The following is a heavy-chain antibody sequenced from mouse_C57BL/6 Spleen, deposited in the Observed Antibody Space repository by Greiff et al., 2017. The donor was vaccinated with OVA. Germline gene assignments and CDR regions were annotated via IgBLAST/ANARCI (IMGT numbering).Heavy chain of an antibody. Sequence: QVQLKQPGAELVRPGSSVKLSCKASGYTFTSYWMDWVKQRPGQGLEWIGNIYPSDSETHYNQKFKDKATLTVDKSSSTAYMQLSSLTSEDSAVYYCARGGYDYDEEAWFAYWGQGTLVTVSA. D-gene: IGHD2-4*01. V-gene: IGHV1-61*01. J-gene: IGHJ3*01. CDR1: GYTFTSYW. CDR2: IYPSDSET. CDR3: ARGGYDYDEEAWFAY.